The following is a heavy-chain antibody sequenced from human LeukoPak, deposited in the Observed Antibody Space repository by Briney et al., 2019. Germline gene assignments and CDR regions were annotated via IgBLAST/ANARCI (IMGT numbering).Heavy chain of an antibody. V-gene: IGHV3-30*02. J-gene: IGHJ4*02. CDR3: AKDDYDILTGYYNTFDY. D-gene: IGHD3-9*01. CDR2: IRYDGSNK. CDR1: GFTFSSYG. Sequence: PGGPLRLSCAASGFTFSSYGMHWVRQAPGKGLEWVAFIRYDGSNKYYADSVKGRFTISRDNSKNTLYLQMNSLRAEDTAVYYCAKDDYDILTGYYNTFDYWGQGTLVTVSS.